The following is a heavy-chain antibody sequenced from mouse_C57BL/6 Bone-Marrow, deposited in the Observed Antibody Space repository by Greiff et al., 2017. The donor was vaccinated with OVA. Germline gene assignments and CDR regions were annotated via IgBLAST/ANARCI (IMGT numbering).Heavy chain of an antibody. J-gene: IGHJ2*01. Sequence: EVQLQESGAELVKPGASVKLSCTASGFTIPDYYMHWVKQRTEQGLEWIGRIDPVVGETKYAPQFQGKATITADPSSHTAYLQLSSLTCEETAVYYCAWVLFDCWGQGTNLTVSS. CDR2: IDPVVGET. V-gene: IGHV14-2*01. CDR1: GFTIPDYY. D-gene: IGHD4-1*01. CDR3: AWVLFDC.